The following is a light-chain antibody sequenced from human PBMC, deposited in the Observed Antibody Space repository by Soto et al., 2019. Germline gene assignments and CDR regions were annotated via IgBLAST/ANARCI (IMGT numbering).Light chain of an antibody. V-gene: IGKV1-33*01. CDR2: GAS. CDR3: QQYDNVPIT. Sequence: DIQMTQSPSSLSASIGQRVTITCQASQDISTYVTWSQQKPGKAPKVLIYGASYLQTGVPSRFSGSGSGTHFSLTISGLQPEDMATYYCQQYDNVPITFGQGTRLEIK. J-gene: IGKJ5*01. CDR1: QDISTY.